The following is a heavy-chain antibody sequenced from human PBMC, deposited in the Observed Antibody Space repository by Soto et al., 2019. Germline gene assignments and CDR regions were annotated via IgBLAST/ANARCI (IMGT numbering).Heavy chain of an antibody. CDR1: GGSISSSSYY. J-gene: IGHJ5*02. V-gene: IGHV4-39*01. D-gene: IGHD6-13*01. CDR2: IYYSGST. CDR3: ARVAAAGWFDP. Sequence: QLQLQESGPGLVKPSETLSLTCTVSGGSISSSSYYWGWIRQPPGKGLEWIGSIYYSGSTYYNPSLKSRVTISVDTSKNQFSLKLSSVTAADTAVYYCARVAAAGWFDPWGQGTLVTVSS.